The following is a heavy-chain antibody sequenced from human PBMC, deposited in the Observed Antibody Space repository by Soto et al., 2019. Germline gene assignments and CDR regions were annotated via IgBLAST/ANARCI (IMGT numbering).Heavy chain of an antibody. CDR3: AGVEGGGKYNWFDP. CDR2: IYYSGST. V-gene: IGHV4-59*01. Sequence: SETLSLTCTVSGGSISSYYWSWIRQPPGKGLEWIGYIYYSGSTNYNPSLKSRVTISVDTSKNQFSLKLSSVTAADTAVYYCAGVEGGGKYNWFDPWGQGTLVTVSS. CDR1: GGSISSYY. D-gene: IGHD3-16*01. J-gene: IGHJ5*02.